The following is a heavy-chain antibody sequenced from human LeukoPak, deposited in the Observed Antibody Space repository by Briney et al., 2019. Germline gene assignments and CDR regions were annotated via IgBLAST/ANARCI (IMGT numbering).Heavy chain of an antibody. V-gene: IGHV1-46*01. CDR2: INPSGGTT. CDR1: GYKFIKNY. Sequence: ASVKVSCKTSGYKFIKNYMHWVRQAPGQGLEWMGIINPSGGTTNYAQKFQGRVTMTRDTSTSTVYMELSSLRSEDTAVYYCAREKSSSGLDYWGQGTLVTVSS. CDR3: AREKSSSGLDY. J-gene: IGHJ4*02. D-gene: IGHD2-15*01.